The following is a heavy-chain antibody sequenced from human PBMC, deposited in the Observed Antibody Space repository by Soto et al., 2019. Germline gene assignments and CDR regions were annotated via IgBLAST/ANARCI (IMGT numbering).Heavy chain of an antibody. D-gene: IGHD3-22*01. V-gene: IGHV4-31*03. CDR2: IYYSGST. CDR1: GGSISSGGYY. J-gene: IGHJ3*02. CDR3: ARDTYYYDSSGAPRGAFDI. Sequence: SETLSLTCTVSGGSISSGGYYWSWIRQHPGKGLEWIGYIYYSGSTYYNPSLKSRVTISVDTSKNQFSLKLSSVTAADTAVYYCARDTYYYDSSGAPRGAFDIWGQGTMVTVSS.